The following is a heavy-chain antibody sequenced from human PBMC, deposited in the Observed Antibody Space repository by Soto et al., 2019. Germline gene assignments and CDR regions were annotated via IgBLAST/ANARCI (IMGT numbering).Heavy chain of an antibody. J-gene: IGHJ4*02. CDR3: ARFKRPEYYYDY. D-gene: IGHD3-10*01. CDR1: GGSISSYY. CDR2: IYYSGST. Sequence: SETLSLTCTVSGGSISSYYWSWVRQPPGKGLEWIGYIYYSGSTNYNPSLKSRVTISVDTSKNQFSLKLSSVTAADTAVYYCARFKRPEYYYDYWGQGTLVTVSS. V-gene: IGHV4-59*08.